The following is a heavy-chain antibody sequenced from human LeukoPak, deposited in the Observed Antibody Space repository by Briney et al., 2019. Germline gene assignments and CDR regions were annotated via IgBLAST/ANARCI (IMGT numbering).Heavy chain of an antibody. D-gene: IGHD4-17*01. J-gene: IGHJ4*02. CDR3: ARDIWDRGTVTYFDY. CDR2: IIPIFGTA. Sequence: SVKVSCKASGGTFSSYAISWVRQAPGQGLEWMGGIIPIFGTANYAQKFQGRVTITADESTSTAYMELSSLRSEDTAVYYCARDIWDRGTVTYFDYWGQGTLVTVSS. CDR1: GGTFSSYA. V-gene: IGHV1-69*13.